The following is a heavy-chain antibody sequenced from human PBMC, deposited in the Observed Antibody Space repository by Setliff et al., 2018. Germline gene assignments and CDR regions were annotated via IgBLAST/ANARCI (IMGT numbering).Heavy chain of an antibody. Sequence: GESLKISCKGSGYNFINYWIGWVRQMPGKGLEWMGIIYPSDSDTRYSPSFQGQVTISADKSISTAYLQWSSLKASDTAIYYCARHFRNWYFDYWGQGTLVTVSS. CDR3: ARHFRNWYFDY. D-gene: IGHD1-1*01. CDR1: GYNFINYW. CDR2: IYPSDSDT. J-gene: IGHJ4*02. V-gene: IGHV5-51*01.